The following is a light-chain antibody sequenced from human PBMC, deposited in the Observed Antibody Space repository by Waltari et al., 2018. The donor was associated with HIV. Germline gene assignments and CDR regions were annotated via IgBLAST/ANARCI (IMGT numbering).Light chain of an antibody. V-gene: IGKV3-15*01. CDR3: HQYHNWPPFN. Sequence: EVVLTQSPATLSVSPGERATLSCWASQNVNNYLAWYQQKPGQAPRLLIYDASTRATGVPARFSGSGSGTEFTLTITSLQSEDFAVYYCHQYHNWPPFNFGQGTKLEI. J-gene: IGKJ2*01. CDR2: DAS. CDR1: QNVNNY.